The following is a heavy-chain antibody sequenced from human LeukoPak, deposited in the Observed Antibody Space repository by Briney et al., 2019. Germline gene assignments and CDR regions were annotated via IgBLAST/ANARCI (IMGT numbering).Heavy chain of an antibody. J-gene: IGHJ4*02. D-gene: IGHD5-24*01. Sequence: VGSLRLSRAASGFAFSTYSMNWVRQAPGQGLGWVAYISSASDAVYYAAPARGRFTTPRDNAKNSLYLQINSRRAEDPALYSCARGDRDGYNYYWGQGTLVTVSS. CDR2: ISSASDAV. CDR3: ARGDRDGYNYY. CDR1: GFAFSTYS. V-gene: IGHV3-48*01.